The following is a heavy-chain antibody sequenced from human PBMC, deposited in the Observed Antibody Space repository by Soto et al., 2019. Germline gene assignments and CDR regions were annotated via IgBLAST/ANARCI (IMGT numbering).Heavy chain of an antibody. Sequence: GESLKISCAASGFTFSSYAMSWVRQAPGKGLEWVSAISGSGGSTYYADSVKGRFTISRDNSKNTLYLQMNSLRAEDTAVYYCAKSGAAAGRYYYYMDVWGKGTTVTVSS. CDR3: AKSGAAAGRYYYYMDV. CDR1: GFTFSSYA. D-gene: IGHD6-13*01. CDR2: ISGSGGST. J-gene: IGHJ6*03. V-gene: IGHV3-23*01.